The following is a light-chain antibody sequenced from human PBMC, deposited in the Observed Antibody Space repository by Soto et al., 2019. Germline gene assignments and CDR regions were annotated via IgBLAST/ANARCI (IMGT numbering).Light chain of an antibody. V-gene: IGLV2-23*02. CDR2: EVT. Sequence: QSALTQPASVSGSPGQSITISCTGTSSDVGNYNLVSWYQHHPGKAPKLIIYEVTKRPSGISNRFSGSKSANTAALTISGLQTEDEATYHCCTYAGRNTVMFGGGTQLTVL. CDR3: CTYAGRNTVM. CDR1: SSDVGNYNL. J-gene: IGLJ7*01.